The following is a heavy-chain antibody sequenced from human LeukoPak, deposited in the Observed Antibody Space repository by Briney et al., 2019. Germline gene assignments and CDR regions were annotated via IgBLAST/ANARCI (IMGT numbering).Heavy chain of an antibody. CDR2: INHSGST. V-gene: IGHV4-34*01. Sequence: SETLSLTCAVYGGSFSGYYWSWIRQPPGKGLEWIGEINHSGSTNYNPSPKSRVTISVDTSKNQFSLKLSSVTAADPAVYYCAGLYYDSSGQPFDYWGQGTLVTVSS. CDR3: AGLYYDSSGQPFDY. CDR1: GGSFSGYY. J-gene: IGHJ4*02. D-gene: IGHD3-22*01.